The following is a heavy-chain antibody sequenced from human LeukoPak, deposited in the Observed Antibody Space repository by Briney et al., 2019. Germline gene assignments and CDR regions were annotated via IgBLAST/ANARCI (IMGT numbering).Heavy chain of an antibody. CDR1: GGTFSSYA. CDR3: ARSYVEMAIVGFDY. J-gene: IGHJ4*02. Sequence: ASVKVSCKASGGTFSSYAISWVRQAPGQGLEWMGGIIPIFGTANYAQKFQGRVTITTDESTSTAYMELSSLRSEDTAVYYCARSYVEMAIVGFDYWGQGTLVTVSS. D-gene: IGHD5-24*01. CDR2: IIPIFGTA. V-gene: IGHV1-69*05.